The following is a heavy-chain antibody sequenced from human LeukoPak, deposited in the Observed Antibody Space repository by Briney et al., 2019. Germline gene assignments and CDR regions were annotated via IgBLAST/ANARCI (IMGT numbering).Heavy chain of an antibody. V-gene: IGHV4-61*02. J-gene: IGHJ4*02. Sequence: PSQTLSLTCTVSGGSISSGSYYWSWIRQPAGKGLEWIGRIYTSGSTNYNPSLKSRVTMSVDTSKNQFSLKLSSVTAADTAVYYCAVDYYGSGSSDYWGQGTLVTVSS. D-gene: IGHD3-10*01. CDR2: IYTSGST. CDR3: AVDYYGSGSSDY. CDR1: GGSISSGSYY.